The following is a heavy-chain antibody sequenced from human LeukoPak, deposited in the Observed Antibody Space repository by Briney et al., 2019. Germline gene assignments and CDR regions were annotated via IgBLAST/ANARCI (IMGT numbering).Heavy chain of an antibody. V-gene: IGHV5-51*01. CDR1: GSPFTSYS. D-gene: IGHD1-26*01. CDR3: AIRSRSWIDY. Sequence: NLGGSRQISCQGSGSPFTSYSSGGAGQLPGKGLEWMGIIYPGDSDTRYSPSFQGQVTISADKSSSTGYLQCSSLKDSDTAMYYCAIRSRSWIDYWGGGKLVTVSS. CDR2: IYPGDSDT. J-gene: IGHJ4*02.